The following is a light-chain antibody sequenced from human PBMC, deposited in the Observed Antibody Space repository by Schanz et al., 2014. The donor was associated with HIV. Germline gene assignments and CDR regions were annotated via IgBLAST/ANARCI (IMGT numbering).Light chain of an antibody. CDR2: EVN. CDR1: SGDIGPYDY. Sequence: QSALTQPASMSGSPGQSITISCTGTSGDIGPYDYVSWYQQHPGQAPKLIIYEVNKWPSGVPGRFSGSKSGNTASLIVSGLQAEDEADYYCNSYAGSHIWVFGGGTKLTVL. CDR3: NSYAGSHIWV. J-gene: IGLJ3*02. V-gene: IGLV2-8*01.